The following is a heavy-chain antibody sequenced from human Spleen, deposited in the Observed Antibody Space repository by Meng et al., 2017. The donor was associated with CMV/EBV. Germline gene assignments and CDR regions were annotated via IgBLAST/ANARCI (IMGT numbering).Heavy chain of an antibody. CDR2: IYPGDSDT. V-gene: IGHV5-51*01. J-gene: IGHJ4*02. D-gene: IGHD3-16*02. CDR1: GYSFTSYW. Sequence: GGSLRLSCKTSGYSFTSYWIGWVRQMPGKGLEWMGIIYPGDSDTRYSPSFQGQVTISADESISTAYLRWSSLKASDTAIYYCARQSYPQFYFDYWGQGTLVTVSS. CDR3: ARQSYPQFYFDY.